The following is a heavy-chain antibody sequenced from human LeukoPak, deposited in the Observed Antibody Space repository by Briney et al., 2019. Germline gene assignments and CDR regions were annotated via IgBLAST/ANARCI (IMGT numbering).Heavy chain of an antibody. J-gene: IGHJ4*02. D-gene: IGHD3-10*01. CDR3: ARDLRKGRYFDY. CDR2: ISIGSSFV. Sequence: GGSLRLSCAASGFAFSNYNMNWVRQAPGKGLEWVSSISIGSSFVYYTDSMRGRFTISRDDAKNSLYPQMDSLRVEDTAVYYCARDLRKGRYFDYWGQGTLVTVSS. CDR1: GFAFSNYN. V-gene: IGHV3-21*01.